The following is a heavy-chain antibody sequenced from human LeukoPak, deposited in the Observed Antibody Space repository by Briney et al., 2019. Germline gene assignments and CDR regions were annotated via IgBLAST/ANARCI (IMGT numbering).Heavy chain of an antibody. CDR1: GFTFSDYY. V-gene: IGHV3-11*01. D-gene: IGHD3-3*01. Sequence: GGSPRLSCAASGFTFSDYYMSWIRQAPGKGLGWVSYISSSGSTIYYADSVKGRFTISRDNAKNSLYLQMNSLRAEDTAVYYCARDPITIFGVVDYWGQGTLVTVSS. CDR3: ARDPITIFGVVDY. CDR2: ISSSGSTI. J-gene: IGHJ4*02.